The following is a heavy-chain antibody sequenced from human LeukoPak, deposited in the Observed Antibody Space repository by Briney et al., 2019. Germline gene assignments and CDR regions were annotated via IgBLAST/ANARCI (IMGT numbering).Heavy chain of an antibody. J-gene: IGHJ4*02. V-gene: IGHV3-74*01. CDR3: ARGGSRTYFDY. CDR1: GFTFSSYW. CDR2: INSDGSST. Sequence: PGGSLGLSCAASGFTFSSYWMHWVRQAPGKGLVWVSRINSDGSSTTYADSVQGRFTISRDNAKNTLYLQMNSLRAEDTAVYYCARGGSRTYFDYWGQGTLVPVSS. D-gene: IGHD6-13*01.